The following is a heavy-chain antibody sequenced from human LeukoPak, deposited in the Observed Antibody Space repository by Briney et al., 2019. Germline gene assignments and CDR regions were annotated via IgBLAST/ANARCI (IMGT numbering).Heavy chain of an antibody. J-gene: IGHJ3*02. Sequence: PSETLSLTCTVSGGSISSTSYYWGWIRQPPGKGLEWIGSISYSGSTYYNPSLYSRVTISVDTSKNQFSLKLSSVTAADTAVYYCARVGRLYYNFWSGDWADAFDIWGQGTMVTVSS. CDR2: ISYSGST. V-gene: IGHV4-39*07. CDR3: ARVGRLYYNFWSGDWADAFDI. CDR1: GGSISSTSYY. D-gene: IGHD3-3*01.